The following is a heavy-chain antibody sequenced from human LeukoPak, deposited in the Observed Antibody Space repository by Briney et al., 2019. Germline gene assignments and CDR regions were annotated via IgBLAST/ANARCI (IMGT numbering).Heavy chain of an antibody. V-gene: IGHV3-48*04. Sequence: GGSLRLSCAASEFTFSIYSMNWVRQAPGKGLEWVSYIGSSSSPIYYADSVKGRFTISRDNAKKSLYLQMNSLRADDTAVYYCARGASVVAGNDNAFDIWGQGTMVTVSS. D-gene: IGHD6-19*01. CDR2: IGSSSSPI. J-gene: IGHJ3*02. CDR3: ARGASVVAGNDNAFDI. CDR1: EFTFSIYS.